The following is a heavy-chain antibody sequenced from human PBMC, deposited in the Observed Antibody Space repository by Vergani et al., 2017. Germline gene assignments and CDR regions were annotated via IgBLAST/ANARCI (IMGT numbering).Heavy chain of an antibody. CDR3: ARMRDHRLVLTFDD. D-gene: IGHD3-10*01. CDR2: MNPNSGNT. J-gene: IGHJ4*02. Sequence: QVQLVQSGAEVKKPGASVKVSCKASGYTFTSYDINWVRQATGQGLEWMGWMNPNSGNTGYAQKFQGRVTMTRNTSISTAYMELSSLRSEDTAVYYCARMRDHRLVLTFDDWGQGTLVTVSS. CDR1: GYTFTSYD. V-gene: IGHV1-8*01.